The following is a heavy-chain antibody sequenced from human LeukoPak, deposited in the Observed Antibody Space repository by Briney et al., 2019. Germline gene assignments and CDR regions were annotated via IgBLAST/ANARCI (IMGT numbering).Heavy chain of an antibody. V-gene: IGHV4-59*01. Sequence: PSETLSLTCTVSGGSISSYYWSWIRQPPGKGLEWIGYIYYSGSTNYNPSLKRRVTISVDTSKNQFSLKLSSVTAADTAVYYCARAGFRLYYYYYMDVWGKGTTVTISS. J-gene: IGHJ6*03. CDR3: ARAGFRLYYYYYMDV. CDR1: GGSISSYY. CDR2: IYYSGST.